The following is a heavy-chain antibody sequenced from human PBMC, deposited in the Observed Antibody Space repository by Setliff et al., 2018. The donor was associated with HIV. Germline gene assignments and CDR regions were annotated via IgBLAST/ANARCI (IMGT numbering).Heavy chain of an antibody. J-gene: IGHJ4*02. CDR2: AIHSGIT. Sequence: SETLSLTCGVYGGSVSAYEWRWIRQPPGKGLEWIGEAIHSGITYNPSLRSRVTISLDTSKNPFSLNLTSVTAADTAVYYCVRGEYYDVSAIYHDDRWGQGTLVTVSS. D-gene: IGHD3-16*01. CDR3: VRGEYYDVSAIYHDDR. CDR1: GGSVSAYE. V-gene: IGHV4-34*01.